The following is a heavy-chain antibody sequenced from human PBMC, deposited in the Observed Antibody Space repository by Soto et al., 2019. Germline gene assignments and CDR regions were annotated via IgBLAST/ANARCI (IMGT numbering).Heavy chain of an antibody. CDR1: WFAFTRYS. CDR2: ISSTTHYI. CDR3: ARESEDLTSNFVY. V-gene: IGHV3-21*06. J-gene: IGHJ4*02. Sequence: RLACAASWFAFTRYSMNWVRQAPGKGLEWVSSISSTTHYIYYADSMRGRFTISRDNAKNAVYLEMNSLRAEDTAVYYCARESEDLTSNFVYWGQGTLVPVYS.